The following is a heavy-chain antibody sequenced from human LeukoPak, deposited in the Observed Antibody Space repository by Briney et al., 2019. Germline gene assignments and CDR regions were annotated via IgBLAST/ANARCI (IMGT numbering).Heavy chain of an antibody. Sequence: GASVKVSCKASGGTLSTSAITWVRQAPGQGLEWMGGITPMFGTPNYAQKFQGRVTVTTDASTNTAYMELSSLRSEDTAVYYSARARGYSYSSPFDYWGQGTLVTVSS. V-gene: IGHV1-69*05. J-gene: IGHJ4*02. D-gene: IGHD5-18*01. CDR2: ITPMFGTP. CDR3: ARARGYSYSSPFDY. CDR1: GGTLSTSA.